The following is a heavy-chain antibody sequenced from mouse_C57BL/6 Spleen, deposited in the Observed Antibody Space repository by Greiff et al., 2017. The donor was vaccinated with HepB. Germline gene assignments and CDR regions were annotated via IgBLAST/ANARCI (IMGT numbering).Heavy chain of an antibody. D-gene: IGHD1-1*01. CDR3: ARGEGSSLSWFAY. CDR1: GYTFTSYW. J-gene: IGHJ3*01. CDR2: IDPSDSET. Sequence: QVQLQQPGAELVRPGSSVKLSCKASGYTFTSYWMHWVKQRPIQGLEWIGNIDPSDSETHYNQKFKDKATLTVDKSSSTAYMQLSSLTSEDSAVYYCARGEGSSLSWFAYWGQGTLVTVSA. V-gene: IGHV1-52*01.